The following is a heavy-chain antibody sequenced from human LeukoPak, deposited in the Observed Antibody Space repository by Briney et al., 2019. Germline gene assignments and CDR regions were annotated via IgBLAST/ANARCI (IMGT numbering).Heavy chain of an antibody. CDR1: GFTFSSYW. CDR3: VRGQLWSYYHDY. CDR2: IKQDGSER. Sequence: PGGSLRLSCAASGFTFSSYWMSWVRQAPGKGLEWVANIKQDGSERYYVDSVKGRFTISRDNAKKTLYLQMNSLRAEDTAVYYCVRGQLWSYYHDYWGQGTLVTVSS. D-gene: IGHD5-18*01. J-gene: IGHJ4*02. V-gene: IGHV3-7*01.